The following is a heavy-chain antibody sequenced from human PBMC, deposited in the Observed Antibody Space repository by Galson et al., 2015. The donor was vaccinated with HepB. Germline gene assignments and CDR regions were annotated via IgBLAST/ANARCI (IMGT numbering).Heavy chain of an antibody. V-gene: IGHV1-69*13. J-gene: IGHJ6*02. CDR1: GGTFSSYA. Sequence: SVKVSCKASGGTFSSYAISWVRQAPGQGLEWMGGIIPIFGTANYAQKFQGRVTITADESTSTAYMELSSLRSEDTAVYYCARIPSGLPLLRCSGGSCGHYYYYGMDVWGQGTTVTVSS. CDR2: IIPIFGTA. D-gene: IGHD2-15*01. CDR3: ARIPSGLPLLRCSGGSCGHYYYYGMDV.